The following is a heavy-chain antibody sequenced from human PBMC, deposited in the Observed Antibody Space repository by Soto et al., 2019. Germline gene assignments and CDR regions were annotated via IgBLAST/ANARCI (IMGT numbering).Heavy chain of an antibody. CDR1: GYTFTSYA. Sequence: QVQLVQSGAEVKKPGASVKVSCKASGYTFTSYAMHWVRQAPGQRLEWMGWINAGNGNTKYSQKFQGRVTITRDTSAITAYMELSSRRSEDTAVYYCARDQRWGWLRFYSFDYWGQGTLVTVSS. CDR3: ARDQRWGWLRFYSFDY. J-gene: IGHJ4*02. CDR2: INAGNGNT. V-gene: IGHV1-3*01. D-gene: IGHD5-12*01.